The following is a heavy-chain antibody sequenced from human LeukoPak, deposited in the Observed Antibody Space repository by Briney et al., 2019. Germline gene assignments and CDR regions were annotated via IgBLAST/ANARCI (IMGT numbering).Heavy chain of an antibody. D-gene: IGHD5-12*01. CDR1: GGSISSSSYY. Sequence: SETLSLTCTVSGGSISSSSYYWGWIRQPPGTGLEWIGSIYYSGSTYYNPSLKSRVTISVDTSKNQFSLKLSSVTAADTAVYYCARLIVATTSLADYWGQGTLVTVSS. CDR2: IYYSGST. CDR3: ARLIVATTSLADY. J-gene: IGHJ4*02. V-gene: IGHV4-39*01.